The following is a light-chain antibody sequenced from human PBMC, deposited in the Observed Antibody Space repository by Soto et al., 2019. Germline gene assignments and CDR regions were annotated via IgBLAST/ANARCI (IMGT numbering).Light chain of an antibody. CDR1: SSDVGAYDL. CDR3: CSYTTSGTPYV. Sequence: QSVLTQPASVSGSPGQSITISCIGTSSDVGAYDLVSWYQQHPGTAPRLIIYENIRRPSTIPSRFSGSKSGNTASLTISGLRAEDEANYHCCSYTTSGTPYVFGTGTKLTVL. V-gene: IGLV2-14*02. CDR2: ENI. J-gene: IGLJ1*01.